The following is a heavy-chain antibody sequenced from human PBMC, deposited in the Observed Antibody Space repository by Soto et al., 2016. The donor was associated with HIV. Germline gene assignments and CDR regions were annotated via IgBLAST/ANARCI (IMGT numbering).Heavy chain of an antibody. Sequence: EVHLLESGGGLAQPGKSLGLSCTASEFAFGNNAMSWLRQVPGKGLEWVSSITGSGGSTYYADPVKGRFTISRDNSKNTLYLQMNRLRDEDTAIYYCAKAVRGAPTTNRYFFDYWGQGTLVTVSS. J-gene: IGHJ4*02. V-gene: IGHV3-23*01. D-gene: IGHD1-1*01. CDR1: EFAFGNNA. CDR3: AKAVRGAPTTNRYFFDY. CDR2: ITGSGGST.